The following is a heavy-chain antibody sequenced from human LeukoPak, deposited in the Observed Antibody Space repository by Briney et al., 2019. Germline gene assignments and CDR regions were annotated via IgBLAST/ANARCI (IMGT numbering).Heavy chain of an antibody. D-gene: IGHD4-17*01. V-gene: IGHV4-4*02. CDR1: GGSISSSNW. Sequence: SETLSLTCAVSGGSISSSNWWSWVRQPPGKGLEWIGEIYHSGSTNYNPSLKSRVTISVDKSKNQFSLKLSSVTAADTAVYYCAGTTVTRGDRVDYWGRGTLVTVSS. J-gene: IGHJ4*02. CDR3: AGTTVTRGDRVDY. CDR2: IYHSGST.